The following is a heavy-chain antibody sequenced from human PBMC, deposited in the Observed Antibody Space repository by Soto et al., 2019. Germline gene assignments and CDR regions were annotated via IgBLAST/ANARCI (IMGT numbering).Heavy chain of an antibody. CDR3: ARGGALSTSWYWGDGLDS. CDR1: GYSFSSHA. Sequence: QVQLEQSGSEVKKSGSSVKVSCKASGYSFSSHAITWVRQAPGQGLEWMGGIIPVFGTPSYAQKFQGRVTISADKSTTTSYLELRSRRSEDTAVYYCARGGALSTSWYWGDGLDSWGKGTQVTVSS. V-gene: IGHV1-69*06. D-gene: IGHD6-13*01. CDR2: IIPVFGTP. J-gene: IGHJ4*02.